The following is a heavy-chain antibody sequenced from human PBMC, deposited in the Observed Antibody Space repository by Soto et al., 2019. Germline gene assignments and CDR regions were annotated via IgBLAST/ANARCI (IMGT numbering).Heavy chain of an antibody. CDR3: ARALGYPNPHCSSTSCTRRRGYYYYGMDV. Sequence: SETLSLTFTVSGGSISSSGSYWGWVRQPPGKGLEWIVSFYYTGGTYSTYYNPSLKSRVTISVDTPKRQFSLKLSSVTAADTAVYYCARALGYPNPHCSSTSCTRRRGYYYYGMDVWGQGTTVTASS. CDR2: FYYTGGT. D-gene: IGHD2-2*01. J-gene: IGHJ6*02. V-gene: IGHV4-39*07. CDR1: GGSISSSGSY.